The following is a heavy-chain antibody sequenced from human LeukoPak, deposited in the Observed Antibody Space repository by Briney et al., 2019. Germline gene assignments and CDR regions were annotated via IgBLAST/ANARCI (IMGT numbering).Heavy chain of an antibody. CDR3: AKEYCGGDCYLFDY. Sequence: PGGSLRLSCAASGFTFSSYGMHWVRQAPGKGLEWVAVISYDGSNKYYADPVKGRFTISRDNSKNTLYLQMNSLRAEDTAVYYCAKEYCGGDCYLFDYWGQGALVTVSS. D-gene: IGHD2-21*02. J-gene: IGHJ4*02. V-gene: IGHV3-30*18. CDR2: ISYDGSNK. CDR1: GFTFSSYG.